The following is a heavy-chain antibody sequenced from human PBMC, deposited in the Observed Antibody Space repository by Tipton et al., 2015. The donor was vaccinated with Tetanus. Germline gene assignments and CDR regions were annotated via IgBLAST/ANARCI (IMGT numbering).Heavy chain of an antibody. Sequence: QLVQSGAEVKKPGESLKISCKGSGYSFTSYWIGWVRQMPGKGLEWMGIIYPGDSDTRYSPSFQGQVTISADKSISTAYLQWSSLKASDTAMYYCARHRAGRYCSSTSCYKESYYYYYGMDVWGQGTTVTVSS. CDR3: ARHRAGRYCSSTSCYKESYYYYYGMDV. V-gene: IGHV5-51*01. D-gene: IGHD2-2*02. CDR1: GYSFTSYW. CDR2: IYPGDSDT. J-gene: IGHJ6*02.